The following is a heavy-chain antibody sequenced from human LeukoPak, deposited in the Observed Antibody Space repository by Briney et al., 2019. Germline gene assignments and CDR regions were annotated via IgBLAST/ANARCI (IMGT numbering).Heavy chain of an antibody. Sequence: WIGYIYYSGSTYYNPSLKSRLTISVDTSKNQFSLKLSSVTAADTAVYYCAATITHDAFDIWGQGTMVTVSS. J-gene: IGHJ3*02. D-gene: IGHD5-24*01. CDR2: IYYSGST. V-gene: IGHV4-30-4*01. CDR3: AATITHDAFDI.